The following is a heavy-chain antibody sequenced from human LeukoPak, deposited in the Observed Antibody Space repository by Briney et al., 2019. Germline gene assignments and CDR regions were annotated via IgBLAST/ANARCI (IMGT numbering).Heavy chain of an antibody. J-gene: IGHJ5*02. D-gene: IGHD3-16*02. V-gene: IGHV3-33*01. Sequence: GGSLRLSCAASGFTFSSYGMHWVRQAPGKGLEWVAVIWYDGGNKYYADSVKGRFTISRDNSKNTLYLQMNSLRAEDTAVYYCARDPLMITFGGVISWGQGTLVTVSS. CDR2: IWYDGGNK. CDR3: ARDPLMITFGGVIS. CDR1: GFTFSSYG.